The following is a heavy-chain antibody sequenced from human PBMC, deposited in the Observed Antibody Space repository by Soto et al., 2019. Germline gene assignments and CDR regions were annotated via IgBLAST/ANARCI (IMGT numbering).Heavy chain of an antibody. V-gene: IGHV1-18*01. CDR1: GYTFTSYG. J-gene: IGHJ4*02. CDR3: ARDGAYDILTGIPNADYFDY. Sequence: QVQLVQSGAEVKKPGASVKVSCKASGYTFTSYGISWVRQAPGQGLEWMGWISAYNGNTNYAQKLQGRVTMTTDTSTSTAYMELRSLRSDDPAVYYCARDGAYDILTGIPNADYFDYWGQGTLVTVSS. D-gene: IGHD3-9*01. CDR2: ISAYNGNT.